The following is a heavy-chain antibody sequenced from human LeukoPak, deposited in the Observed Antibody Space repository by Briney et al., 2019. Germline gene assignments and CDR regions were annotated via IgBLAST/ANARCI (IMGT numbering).Heavy chain of an antibody. V-gene: IGHV3-64*01. J-gene: IGHJ4*02. CDR3: ARDRGVGATTEYFDY. CDR1: GFTFSSYS. D-gene: IGHD1-26*01. Sequence: PGGSLRLSCTASGFTFSSYSMNWVRQAPGKGLEYVSAISSNGGSTYYANSVKGRFTISRDNSKNTLYLQMGSLRAEDMAVYYCARDRGVGATTEYFDYWGQGTLVTVSS. CDR2: ISSNGGST.